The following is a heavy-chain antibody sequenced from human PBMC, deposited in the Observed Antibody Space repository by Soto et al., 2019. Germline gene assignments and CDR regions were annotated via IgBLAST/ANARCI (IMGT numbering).Heavy chain of an antibody. CDR2: VYSGDSDA. D-gene: IGHD3-3*01. J-gene: IGHJ4*02. V-gene: IGHV5-51*01. Sequence: GESLKISCKASGYSFSRFWIAWVRQKPGKGLEWMGIVYSGDSDARYSPSFRGQVNISVDKSFSTAYLQWNDLKASDTAIYYCARRGHYDISSGYYFDFWGQGTLVTVS. CDR3: ARRGHYDISSGYYFDF. CDR1: GYSFSRFW.